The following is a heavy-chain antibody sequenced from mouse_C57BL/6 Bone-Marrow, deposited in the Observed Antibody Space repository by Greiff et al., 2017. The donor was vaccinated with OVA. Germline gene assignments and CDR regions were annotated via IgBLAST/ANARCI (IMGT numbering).Heavy chain of an antibody. J-gene: IGHJ3*01. CDR1: GFTFSSYA. Sequence: EVQRVESGGGLVKPGGSLKLSCAASGFTFSSYAMSWVRQTPEQRLEWVATISAGGSYTYYPENVKGRCTISRDNAKNNLYLQMSHLKSEDTAMYYCARVFIYYYGSSSFAYWGQGTLVTVSA. CDR3: ARVFIYYYGSSSFAY. D-gene: IGHD1-1*01. V-gene: IGHV5-4*01. CDR2: ISAGGSYT.